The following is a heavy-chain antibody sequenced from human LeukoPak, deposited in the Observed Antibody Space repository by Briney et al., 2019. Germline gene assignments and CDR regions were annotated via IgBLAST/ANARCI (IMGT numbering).Heavy chain of an antibody. J-gene: IGHJ6*03. V-gene: IGHV4-39*01. Sequence: KPSETLSLTCTVSSGSIGSSSNYWGWIRQAPGKGLEWIGNVYYSGSTFYNPSLKSRVTISVDTSKNQFSLKLSSVTAADTAVYYCARHRAVTINYYYYYYMDVWGKGTTVTVSS. CDR3: ARHRAVTINYYYYYYMDV. CDR1: SGSIGSSSNY. D-gene: IGHD4-17*01. CDR2: VYYSGST.